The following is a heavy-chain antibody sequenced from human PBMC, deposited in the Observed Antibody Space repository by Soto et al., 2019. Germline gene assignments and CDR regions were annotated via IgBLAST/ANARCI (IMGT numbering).Heavy chain of an antibody. CDR3: AGRALVPLRFNYYYYMDV. V-gene: IGHV4-34*01. Sequence: SETLSLTCAVSGGSFSGYYWSWIRQPPGKGLEWLGEINHSGSTNYNPSLKSRVTISVDTSKNQFSLKLSSVTAADTAVYYCAGRALVPLRFNYYYYMDVWGQGTTVPVSS. D-gene: IGHD3-3*01. CDR2: INHSGST. CDR1: GGSFSGYY. J-gene: IGHJ6*03.